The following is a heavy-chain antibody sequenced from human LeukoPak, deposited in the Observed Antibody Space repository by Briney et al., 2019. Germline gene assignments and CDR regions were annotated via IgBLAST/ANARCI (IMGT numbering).Heavy chain of an antibody. Sequence: PGGSLRLSCAASGFTFDDYAMHWVRQAPGKGLEWVSGISWNSGSIGYADSVKGRFTISRDNAKNSLYLQMNSLRAEDTALYYCAKAVAVAGFDYWGQGTLVTVSS. CDR3: AKAVAVAGFDY. CDR1: GFTFDDYA. V-gene: IGHV3-9*01. J-gene: IGHJ4*02. D-gene: IGHD6-19*01. CDR2: ISWNSGSI.